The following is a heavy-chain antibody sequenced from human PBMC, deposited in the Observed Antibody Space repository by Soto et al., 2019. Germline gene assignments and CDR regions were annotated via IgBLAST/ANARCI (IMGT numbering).Heavy chain of an antibody. Sequence: QVRLVESGGGVVQPGRSLRLSCVASGFTFGTYAIHWVRQAPGKGLQWVALISYEGSNTYYADSVKGRFTISRDNSKNTLYLEMNTLRPEDTPVYYCARVAPRNNLYYFAGLDVWGQGTSVIVSS. V-gene: IGHV3-30-3*01. CDR1: GFTFGTYA. CDR2: ISYEGSNT. J-gene: IGHJ6*02. CDR3: ARVAPRNNLYYFAGLDV. D-gene: IGHD3-22*01.